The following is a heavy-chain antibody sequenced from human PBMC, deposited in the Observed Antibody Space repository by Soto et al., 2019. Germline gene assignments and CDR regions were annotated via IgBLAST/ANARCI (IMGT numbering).Heavy chain of an antibody. CDR3: AKDRGIIVKAGDAFDV. CDR2: ISDSGDRT. V-gene: IGHV3-23*01. CDR1: GFTLSMSA. J-gene: IGHJ3*01. D-gene: IGHD3-16*02. Sequence: EVQLMESGGGLVQPGGSLRLSCAGSGFTLSMSAVSWVRQAPGKGLEWFSYISDSGDRTYYADSVKGRFTISRDRSKNTVSLQRNTLIAEDTALYYCAKDRGIIVKAGDAFDVWGQGTMVTVSS.